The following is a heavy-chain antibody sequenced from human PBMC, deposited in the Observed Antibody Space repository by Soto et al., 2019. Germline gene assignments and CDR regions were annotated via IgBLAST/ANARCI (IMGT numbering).Heavy chain of an antibody. CDR2: IIPILGIA. Sequence: ASVKVSCKASGGTFSSYTISWVLQAPGQGLEWMGRIIPILGIANYAQKFQGRVTITADKSTSTAYMELSSLRSEDTAVYYCASVMSGWNFDYWGQGTLVTVSS. V-gene: IGHV1-69*02. D-gene: IGHD6-19*01. CDR1: GGTFSSYT. J-gene: IGHJ4*02. CDR3: ASVMSGWNFDY.